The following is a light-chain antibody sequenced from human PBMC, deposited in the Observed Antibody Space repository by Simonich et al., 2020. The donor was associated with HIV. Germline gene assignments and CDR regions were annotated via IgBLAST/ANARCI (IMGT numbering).Light chain of an antibody. J-gene: IGKJ1*01. CDR2: WAS. CDR1: QSVLYNSYTKNY. CDR3: QQYYITPHT. V-gene: IGKV4-1*01. Sequence: DIVMTQSPDSLAVSLGERATINCKASQSVLYNSYTKNYLAWYQQKPRQPPKLLIYWASTRESGVPDRFSGRGSGTDFTLTISSLQAEDVAVYYCQQYYITPHTFGQGTKVEIK.